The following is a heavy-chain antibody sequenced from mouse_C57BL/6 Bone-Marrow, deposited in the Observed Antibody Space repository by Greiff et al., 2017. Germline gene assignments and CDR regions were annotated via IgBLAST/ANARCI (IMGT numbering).Heavy chain of an antibody. Sequence: QVQLQQSGAELVKPGASVKLSCKASGYTFTSYWMHWVKQRPGQGLEWIGMIHPNSGSTNYNEKFKSKATLTVDKSSSTAYMQLSSLTSEDSAVYYCARWSEYYFDYWGQGTTLTVSS. CDR1: GYTFTSYW. CDR3: ARWSEYYFDY. V-gene: IGHV1-64*01. CDR2: IHPNSGST. J-gene: IGHJ2*01.